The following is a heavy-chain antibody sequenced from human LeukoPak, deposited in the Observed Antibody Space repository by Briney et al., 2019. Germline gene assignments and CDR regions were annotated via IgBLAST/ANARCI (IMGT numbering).Heavy chain of an antibody. CDR2: IYTSGST. CDR3: ARQFYYYYMDV. Sequence: PPETLSLTCTVSGGSISSYYWSWIRQPPGKGLKWIGYIYTSGSTNYNPSLKSRVTISVDTSKNQFSLKLSSVTAADTAVYYCARQFYYYYMDVWGKGTTVTVSS. J-gene: IGHJ6*03. CDR1: GGSISSYY. V-gene: IGHV4-4*09.